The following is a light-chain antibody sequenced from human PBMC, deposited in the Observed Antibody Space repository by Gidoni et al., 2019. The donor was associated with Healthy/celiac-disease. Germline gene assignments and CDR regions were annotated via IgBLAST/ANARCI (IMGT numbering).Light chain of an antibody. Sequence: IVLTQSPATLSLSPGERATLSCRASQRVSSYLAWYQQKPGQAPRLLIYDASNRATGIPARFSGSGSGTDFTLTISSLEPEDFAVYYCQQRSNWPLTFGGXTKVEIK. CDR2: DAS. J-gene: IGKJ4*01. V-gene: IGKV3-11*01. CDR1: QRVSSY. CDR3: QQRSNWPLT.